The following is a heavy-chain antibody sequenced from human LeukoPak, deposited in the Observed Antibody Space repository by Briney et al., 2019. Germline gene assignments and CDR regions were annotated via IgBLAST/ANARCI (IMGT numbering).Heavy chain of an antibody. CDR3: ASFMTTVTIPDY. CDR2: ITSSGSNM. CDR1: GFTFRSYS. Sequence: GGSLRLSCAASGFTFRSYSMNWVRRAPGKRLEWLSSITSSGSNMYYADSVKGRFTISRDNAKSSLYLQMNSLSAEDTAVYYCASFMTTVTIPDYWGQGTLVTVSS. D-gene: IGHD4-17*01. J-gene: IGHJ4*02. V-gene: IGHV3-21*01.